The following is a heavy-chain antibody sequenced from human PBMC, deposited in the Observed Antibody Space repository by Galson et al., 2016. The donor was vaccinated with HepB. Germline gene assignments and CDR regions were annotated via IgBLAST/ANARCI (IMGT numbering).Heavy chain of an antibody. CDR3: ARVSMRGSGASSDNWFDP. J-gene: IGHJ5*02. CDR2: IYWDERK. Sequence: PALVKPTQTLTLTCTFSGFSLSTSGGGVVWIRQPPGKALEWVALIYWDERKRYSPPLKSRLTITKDTSNNQVVLTIADMDPVDTATYFCARVSMRGSGASSDNWFDPWGQGTLVTVSS. D-gene: IGHD3-16*01. V-gene: IGHV2-5*02. CDR1: GFSLSTSGGG.